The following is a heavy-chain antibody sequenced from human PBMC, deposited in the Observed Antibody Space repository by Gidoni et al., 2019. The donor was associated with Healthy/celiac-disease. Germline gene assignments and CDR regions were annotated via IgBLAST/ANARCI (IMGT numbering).Heavy chain of an antibody. V-gene: IGHV3-23*01. CDR2: ITRSGGST. CDR3: AKTMIVVVTRKYYFDY. D-gene: IGHD3-22*01. CDR1: GCTCSSNA. J-gene: IGHJ4*02. Sequence: EVQLLESGGGLVQPGGSLRLYCAASGCTCSSNAMGWFRQAPGKGLEWVSVITRSGGSTYYADSVTGRFTVSRDNPKNTLYLQMNSLRAEDTATYYCAKTMIVVVTRKYYFDYWGQGTLVTVSS.